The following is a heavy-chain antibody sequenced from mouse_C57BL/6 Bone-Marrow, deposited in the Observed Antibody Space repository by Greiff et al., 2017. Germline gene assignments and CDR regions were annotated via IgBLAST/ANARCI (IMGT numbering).Heavy chain of an antibody. J-gene: IGHJ3*01. V-gene: IGHV5-17*01. Sequence: EVHLVESGGGLVKPGGSLKLSCAASGFTFSDYGMHWVRQAPEKGLEWVAYISSGSSTIYYADTVKGRFTISRDNAKNTLFLQVTSLRSEDTAMYDCARPYDYDVWFAYWGQGTLVTVSA. CDR1: GFTFSDYG. CDR2: ISSGSSTI. CDR3: ARPYDYDVWFAY. D-gene: IGHD2-4*01.